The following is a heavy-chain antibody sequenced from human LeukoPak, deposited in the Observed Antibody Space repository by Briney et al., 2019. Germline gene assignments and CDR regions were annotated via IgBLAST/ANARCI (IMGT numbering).Heavy chain of an antibody. CDR2: INPNSGGT. J-gene: IGHJ4*02. CDR1: GYTFTGYY. Sequence: GASVKVSCKASGYTFTGYYMHWVRRAPGQGLEWMGWINPNSGGTNYAQKFQGRVTMTRDTSISTAYMELSRLRSDDTAVYYCAICLYSSGWYDYWGQGTLVTVSS. V-gene: IGHV1-2*02. CDR3: AICLYSSGWYDY. D-gene: IGHD6-19*01.